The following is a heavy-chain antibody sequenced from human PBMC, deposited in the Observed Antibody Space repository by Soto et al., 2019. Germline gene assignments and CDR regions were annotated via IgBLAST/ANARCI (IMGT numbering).Heavy chain of an antibody. V-gene: IGHV1-46*01. Sequence: ASVKVSCKASGYTFSSYHMHWVRQAPGQGLEWMGMINTSGGSTTYAQKFQGRVAMTRDTSAGTVYMDLSSLRSEDTAVYYCARAAYYYDSSAYYYPDYWGQGTLVTVSS. CDR3: ARAAYYYDSSAYYYPDY. J-gene: IGHJ4*02. CDR1: GYTFSSYH. D-gene: IGHD3-22*01. CDR2: INTSGGST.